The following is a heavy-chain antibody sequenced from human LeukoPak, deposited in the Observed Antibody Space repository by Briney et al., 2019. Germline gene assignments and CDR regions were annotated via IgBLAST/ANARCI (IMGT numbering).Heavy chain of an antibody. CDR2: IYTSGST. V-gene: IGHV4-4*07. CDR3: ARIRPMITFGGVID. J-gene: IGHJ4*02. D-gene: IGHD3-16*02. CDR1: GGSISRYY. Sequence: SETLSLTCTVSGGSISRYYWSCIRQPAGKGLEWIGRIYTSGSTNYNPSLKSRVTMSVDTSKNQFSLKLSSVTAADTAVYYCARIRPMITFGGVIDWGQGTLVTVSS.